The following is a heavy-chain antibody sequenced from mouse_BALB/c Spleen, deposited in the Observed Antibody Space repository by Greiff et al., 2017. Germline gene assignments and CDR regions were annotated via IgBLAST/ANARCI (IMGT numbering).Heavy chain of an antibody. CDR3: ARRGLDAMDY. CDR2: IYPGDGDT. V-gene: IGHV1-80*01. D-gene: IGHD2-2*01. Sequence: QVQLQQSGAELVRPGSSVKISCKASGYAFSSYWRNWVKQRPGQGLEWIGQIYPGDGDTNYNGKFKGKATLTADKSSSTAYMQLSSLTSEDSAVYFCARRGLDAMDYWGQGTSVTVSS. CDR1: GYAFSSYW. J-gene: IGHJ4*01.